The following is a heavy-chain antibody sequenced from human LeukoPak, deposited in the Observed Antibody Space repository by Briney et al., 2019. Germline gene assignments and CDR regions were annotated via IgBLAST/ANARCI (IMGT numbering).Heavy chain of an antibody. CDR2: IYYSGST. Sequence: PSETLSLTCTVSGGSISSYYWSWIRQPPGKGLEWIGYIYYSGSTNYNPSLKSRVTISVDTSKNQFSLKLSSVTAADTAVYYCARRGYYDFWSGYFGYFDYWGQGTLVTVSS. D-gene: IGHD3-3*01. CDR3: ARRGYYDFWSGYFGYFDY. J-gene: IGHJ4*02. V-gene: IGHV4-59*08. CDR1: GGSISSYY.